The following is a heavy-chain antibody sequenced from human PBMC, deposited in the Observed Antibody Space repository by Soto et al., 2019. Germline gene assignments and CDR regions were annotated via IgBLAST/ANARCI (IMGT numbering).Heavy chain of an antibody. CDR1: GAPITSADSY. CDR3: ARDFEKPAIGP. CDR2: IAYTGDT. V-gene: IGHV4-31*11. Sequence: TLSLTCAVSGAPITSADSYWFLIRQRPGKGLEWIGYIAYTGDTYFNPSLTSRLTISSAPSKNQFSLKLTSMTAADTAFYYCARDFEKPAIGPWAQGTLVTVSS. D-gene: IGHD3-9*01. J-gene: IGHJ5*02.